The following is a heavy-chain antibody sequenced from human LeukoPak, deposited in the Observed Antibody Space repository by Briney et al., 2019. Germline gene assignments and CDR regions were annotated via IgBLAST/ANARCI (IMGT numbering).Heavy chain of an antibody. J-gene: IGHJ3*02. Sequence: PSETLSLTCTVSGGSISSSSYYWGWIRQPPGKGLEWIGSIYYSGSTYYNLSLKSRVTISVDTSKNQFSLKLSSVTAADTAVYYCARVIVVVVAATPADAFDIWGQGTMVTVSS. CDR3: ARVIVVVVAATPADAFDI. V-gene: IGHV4-39*01. D-gene: IGHD2-15*01. CDR2: IYYSGST. CDR1: GGSISSSSYY.